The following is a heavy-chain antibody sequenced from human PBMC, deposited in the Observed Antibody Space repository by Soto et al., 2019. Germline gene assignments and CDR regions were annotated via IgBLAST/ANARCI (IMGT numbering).Heavy chain of an antibody. CDR3: ERGVSRDGYTVDY. V-gene: IGHV1-69*12. CDR1: GGTFSSYA. Sequence: QVQLVQSGAEVKKPGSSVKVSCKASGGTFSSYAISWVRQAPGQGLEWMGGIIPIFGTANYAQKFQGRVTITADESMSTAYMELSSLRSEHTALYYCERGVSRDGYTVDYWGQGTLVTVSS. J-gene: IGHJ4*02. CDR2: IIPIFGTA. D-gene: IGHD5-12*01.